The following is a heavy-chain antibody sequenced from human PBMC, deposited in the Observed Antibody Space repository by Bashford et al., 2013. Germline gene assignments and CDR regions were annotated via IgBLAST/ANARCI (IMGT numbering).Heavy chain of an antibody. CDR3: ARDNVLIPAAIYGLDY. CDR1: GYTFTDYY. CDR2: INPDSGGT. J-gene: IGHJ4*02. D-gene: IGHD2-2*02. V-gene: IGHV1-2*02. Sequence: VASVKVSCKASGYTFTDYYLHWVRQAPGQGLEWMGWINPDSGGTNYAHKFQDRVTMTRDTSITTAYMELSRLRSDDTALYYCARDNVLIPAAIYGLDYWGLGTQVTVSS.